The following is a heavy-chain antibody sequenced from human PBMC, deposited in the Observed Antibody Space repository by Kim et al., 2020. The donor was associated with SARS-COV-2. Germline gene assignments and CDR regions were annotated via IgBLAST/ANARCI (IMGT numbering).Heavy chain of an antibody. CDR3: AARHSGYYFDY. Sequence: GGSLRLSCAASGITFSNYAMTWVRQAPGKGLEWVSVITASGDITYYADSVRGRFTISRDNAKNTHYLQMQSLRAEDTAVYYCAARHSGYYFDYWGQGALVTVSS. D-gene: IGHD5-12*01. CDR2: ITASGDIT. CDR1: GITFSNYA. V-gene: IGHV3-23*01. J-gene: IGHJ4*02.